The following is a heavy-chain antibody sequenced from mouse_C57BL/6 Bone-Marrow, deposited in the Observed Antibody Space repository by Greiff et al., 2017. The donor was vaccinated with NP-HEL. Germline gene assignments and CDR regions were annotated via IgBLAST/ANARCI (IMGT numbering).Heavy chain of an antibody. CDR2: IYPRSGNT. CDR1: GYTFTSYG. CDR3: ASYYGSPYFDV. J-gene: IGHJ1*03. Sequence: QVQLQQSGAELARPGASVKLSCKASGYTFTSYGISWVKQRTGPGLEWIGEIYPRSGNTYYNEKFKGKATLTADKSSSTAYMELRSLTSEDSAVYFCASYYGSPYFDVWGTGTTVTVSS. D-gene: IGHD1-1*01. V-gene: IGHV1-81*01.